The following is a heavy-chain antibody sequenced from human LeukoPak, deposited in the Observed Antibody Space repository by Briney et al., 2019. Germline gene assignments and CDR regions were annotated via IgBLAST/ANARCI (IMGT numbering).Heavy chain of an antibody. CDR1: GYTFTGYY. CDR2: INPNSGGT. D-gene: IGHD3-3*01. V-gene: IGHV1-2*02. J-gene: IGHJ5*02. Sequence: ASVKVSCKASGYTFTGYYMHWVRQAPGQGLEWMGWINPNSGGTNYAQKFQGRVTMTRDTSISTAYMELSRLRSDDTAVYYCARDLGFGVVIPPNWFDPWGQGTLVTVSS. CDR3: ARDLGFGVVIPPNWFDP.